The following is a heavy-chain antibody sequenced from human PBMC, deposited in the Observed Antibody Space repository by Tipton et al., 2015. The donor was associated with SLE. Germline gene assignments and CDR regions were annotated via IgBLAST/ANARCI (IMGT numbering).Heavy chain of an antibody. D-gene: IGHD2-15*01. CDR2: IYYSGST. CDR1: GGSISSLY. V-gene: IGHV4-59*11. J-gene: IGHJ5*02. Sequence: TLSLTCTFSGGSISSLYWNWIRQPPGKRLEWIGYIYYSGSTKYNPSLKSRITISVDTSKNQFSLNLSSVTAADTAVYYCARDGRGYCDNSGCSEYHWFDPWGQGTLVTVSS. CDR3: ARDGRGYCDNSGCSEYHWFDP.